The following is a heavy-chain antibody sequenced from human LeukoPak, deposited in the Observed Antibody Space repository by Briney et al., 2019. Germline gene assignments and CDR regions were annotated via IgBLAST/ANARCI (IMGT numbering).Heavy chain of an antibody. CDR1: GGSISGYY. D-gene: IGHD3-22*01. J-gene: IGHJ4*02. Sequence: SETLSLTCTVSGGSISGYYWSWIRQPAGKGLEWIGRGYTSGGTNYNPSLKSRVTISVDTSKNQFSLKLSSVTAADTAVYYCARDYYDSSGSFDYWGQGTLVTVSS. V-gene: IGHV4-4*07. CDR2: GYTSGGT. CDR3: ARDYYDSSGSFDY.